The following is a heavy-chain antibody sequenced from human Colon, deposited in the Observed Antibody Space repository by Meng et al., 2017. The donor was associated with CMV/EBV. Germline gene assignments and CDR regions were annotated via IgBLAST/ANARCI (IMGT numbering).Heavy chain of an antibody. Sequence: GGSLRLSCAASGFAFSTYAMHWVRQAPGKGLEFVSAISSNGGNTYYADSVKGRFSISRDNSENTMYLQMGSLGTEDMAVYFCARKLSTAGVLDYWGQGTLVTVSS. CDR1: GFAFSTYA. D-gene: IGHD5/OR15-5a*01. J-gene: IGHJ4*02. CDR3: ARKLSTAGVLDY. V-gene: IGHV3-64*02. CDR2: ISSNGGNT.